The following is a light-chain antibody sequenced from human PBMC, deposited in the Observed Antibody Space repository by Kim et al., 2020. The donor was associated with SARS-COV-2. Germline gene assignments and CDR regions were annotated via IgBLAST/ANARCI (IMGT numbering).Light chain of an antibody. V-gene: IGKV3-20*01. CDR1: QRVNGNY. J-gene: IGKJ4*01. CDR2: GAS. CDR3: QQYVSSHT. Sequence: LSPGETATLSCRASQRVNGNYLAWYQQKAGQAPRLLIDGASSRATGIPDRFSGSGSGTDFTLTISRLEPEDFAVYYCQQYVSSHTFGGGTKVDIK.